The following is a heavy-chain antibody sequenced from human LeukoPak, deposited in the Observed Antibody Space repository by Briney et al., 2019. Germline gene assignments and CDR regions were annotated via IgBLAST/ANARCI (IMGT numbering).Heavy chain of an antibody. CDR1: GFMFDDHT. D-gene: IGHD6-13*01. CDR3: AKARSSSWSYLES. J-gene: IGHJ4*02. Sequence: GGSLRLSCAASGFMFDDHTMHWVRQLPGKGLEWVSLISWEGSTTYYADSVKDRFTISRDTSKNSLFLQMNSLRTEDTALYYCAKARSSSWSYLESRGQGTLVTVSS. V-gene: IGHV3-43*01. CDR2: ISWEGSTT.